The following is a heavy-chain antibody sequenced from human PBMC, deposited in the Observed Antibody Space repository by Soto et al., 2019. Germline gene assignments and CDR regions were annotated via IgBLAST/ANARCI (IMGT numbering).Heavy chain of an antibody. J-gene: IGHJ1*01. V-gene: IGHV3-30*18. CDR1: GFTFSSYG. CDR3: AKGGADVGWELLARVPLQH. CDR2: ISYDGSNK. Sequence: GGSLRLSCAASGFTFSSYGMHWVRQAPGKGLEWVAVISYDGSNKYYADSVKGRFTISRDNSKNTLYLQMNSLRAEDTAVYYCAKGGADVGWELLARVPLQHWGQGTLVTVSS. D-gene: IGHD1-26*01.